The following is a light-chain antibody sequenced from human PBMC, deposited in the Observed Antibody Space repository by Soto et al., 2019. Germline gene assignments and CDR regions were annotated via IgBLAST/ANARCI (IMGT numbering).Light chain of an antibody. V-gene: IGLV4-69*01. CDR3: QTWGTGIHV. J-gene: IGLJ1*01. CDR1: SGHSSYA. Sequence: QLVLTQSPSASASLGASVKLTCALSSGHSSYAIAWHQQQPEKGPRYLMKLNSDGSYNKGDGIPDRFSGSSSGAERYLTISSLQSEDEADYYCQTWGTGIHVFGTGTKLTVL. CDR2: LNSDGSY.